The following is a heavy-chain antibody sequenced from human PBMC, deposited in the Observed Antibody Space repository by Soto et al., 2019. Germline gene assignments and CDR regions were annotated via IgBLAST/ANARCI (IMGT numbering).Heavy chain of an antibody. D-gene: IGHD2-2*01. CDR2: IIPIAGTT. Sequence: QVQLVQSGAEVKKPGSSVKVSCKASGVTFSSYAISWVRQAPGQGLEWMGGIIPIAGTTNYAQKFQGRVTITAYDSTGTAYMERSSLRSEDTAVYYCARSQGSSTSLEIYYYYYSGMDVWGQGTTVTVSS. CDR1: GVTFSSYA. V-gene: IGHV1-69*01. CDR3: ARSQGSSTSLEIYYYYYSGMDV. J-gene: IGHJ6*02.